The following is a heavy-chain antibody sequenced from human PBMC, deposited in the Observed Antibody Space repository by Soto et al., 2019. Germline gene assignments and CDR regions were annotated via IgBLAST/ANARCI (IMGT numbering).Heavy chain of an antibody. D-gene: IGHD1-26*01. CDR1: GFTFSSYA. V-gene: IGHV3-23*01. CDR2: ISGSGGST. CDR3: AKDRYSGIYHLLYYFDY. Sequence: GGSLRLSCAASGFTFSSYAMSWVRQAPGKGLEWVSAISGSGGSTYYADSVKGRFTISRDNSKNTLYLQMNSLRAEDTAVYYCAKDRYSGIYHLLYYFDYWGQGTLVTVSS. J-gene: IGHJ4*02.